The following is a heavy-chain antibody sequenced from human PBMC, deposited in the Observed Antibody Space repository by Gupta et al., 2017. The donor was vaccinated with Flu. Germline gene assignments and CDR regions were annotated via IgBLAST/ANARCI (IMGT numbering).Heavy chain of an antibody. CDR1: GFTFGDYA. CDR3: TRDGEQTGGYSGYDYYYYYGMDV. CDR2: IRSKAYGGTT. Sequence: EVQLVESGGGLVQPGRSLRLSCTASGFTFGDYAMSWFRQAPGKGLEWVGFIRSKAYGGTTEYAASVKGRFTISRDDSKSIAYLQMNSLKTEDTAVYYCTRDGEQTGGYSGYDYYYYYGMDVWGQGTTVTVSS. D-gene: IGHD5-12*01. J-gene: IGHJ6*02. V-gene: IGHV3-49*03.